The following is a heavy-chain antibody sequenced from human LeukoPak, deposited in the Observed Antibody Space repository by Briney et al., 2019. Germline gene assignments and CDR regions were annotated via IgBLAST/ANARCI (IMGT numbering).Heavy chain of an antibody. CDR2: IRYDGSNK. Sequence: GRSLRLSCAASGFTFSNHAMHWVRQAPGKGLEWVAFIRYDGSNKYYADSVKGRLTISRDNSKNTLYLQMNSLRAEDTAAYYCAKDRELYSSGPPWQALDYWGQGTLVTVSS. D-gene: IGHD6-19*01. V-gene: IGHV3-30*02. CDR1: GFTFSNHA. J-gene: IGHJ4*02. CDR3: AKDRELYSSGPPWQALDY.